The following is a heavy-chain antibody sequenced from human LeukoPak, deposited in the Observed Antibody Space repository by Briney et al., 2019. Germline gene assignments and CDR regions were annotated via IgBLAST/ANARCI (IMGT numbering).Heavy chain of an antibody. D-gene: IGHD4-17*01. CDR1: GYSISSGYY. J-gene: IGHJ4*02. CDR2: IYHSGST. CDR3: ARGNGDYDILDY. V-gene: IGHV4-38-2*01. Sequence: PSETLSLTCAVSGYSISSGYYWGWIRQPPGKGLEWIGSIYHSGSTYYNPSLKSRVTMSVDTSKNQFSLKLSSVTAADTAVYYCARGNGDYDILDYWGQGTLVTVSS.